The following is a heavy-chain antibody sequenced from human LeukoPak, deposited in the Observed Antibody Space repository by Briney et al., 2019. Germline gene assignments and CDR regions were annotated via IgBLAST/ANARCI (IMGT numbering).Heavy chain of an antibody. J-gene: IGHJ6*02. CDR3: ARNQQLGGHSYYYYGMDV. D-gene: IGHD3-16*01. CDR1: GFTSIAYA. CDR2: ISGGVTT. Sequence: GGSLRLSCVGSGFTSIAYALTWARQAPGKGLEWVSGISGGVTTYYADSVKGRFTISRDNSKNTLYLQMNSLRADDTAIYYCARNQQLGGHSYYYYGMDVWGQGTTVTVSS. V-gene: IGHV3-23*01.